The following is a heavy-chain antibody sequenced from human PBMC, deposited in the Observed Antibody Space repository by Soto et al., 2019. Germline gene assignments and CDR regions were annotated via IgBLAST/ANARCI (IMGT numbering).Heavy chain of an antibody. CDR2: ISAYNGNT. CDR3: ASSGTTDYYYGMDV. J-gene: IGHJ6*02. D-gene: IGHD1-7*01. V-gene: IGHV1-18*01. CDR1: GYTFTSFG. Sequence: ASVKVSCKASGYTFTSFGINWVRQAPGQGLEWMGWISAYNGNTNYAQKLQGRVTMTTDTSTSTAYMELRSLRSDDTAVYYCASSGTTDYYYGMDVWGQGTTVTVSS.